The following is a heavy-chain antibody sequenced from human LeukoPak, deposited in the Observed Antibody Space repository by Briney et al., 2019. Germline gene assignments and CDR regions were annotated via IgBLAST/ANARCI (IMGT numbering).Heavy chain of an antibody. CDR3: ARSRGLDY. CDR2: ISDSGGNT. CDR1: GFTFSSYA. J-gene: IGHJ4*02. V-gene: IGHV3-23*01. Sequence: GGSLRLSCAASGFTFSSYAMSWVRQAPGKGLEWVSGISDSGGNTYYADSVKGRFTISRDNAKNSLYLQMNSLRDEDTAIYYCARSRGLDYWGQGTLVTVSS. D-gene: IGHD3-16*01.